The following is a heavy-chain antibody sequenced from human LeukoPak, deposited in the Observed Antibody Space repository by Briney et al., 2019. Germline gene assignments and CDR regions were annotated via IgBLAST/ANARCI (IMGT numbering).Heavy chain of an antibody. Sequence: PGGSLRLSCAASGFTVSSNFLSWARQTPGKGLEWVAAIYSGGSTFYADSVKGRFTISRDISKNTLYLQMNGLRAEDTAVYYCAKDRAPSSGTSFDSWGQGTLVTVSS. CDR1: GFTVSSNF. CDR3: AKDRAPSSGTSFDS. J-gene: IGHJ4*02. V-gene: IGHV3-53*01. D-gene: IGHD3-10*01. CDR2: IYSGGST.